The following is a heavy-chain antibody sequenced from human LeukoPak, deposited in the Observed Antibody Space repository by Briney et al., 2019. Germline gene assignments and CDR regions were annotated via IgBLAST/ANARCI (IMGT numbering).Heavy chain of an antibody. D-gene: IGHD6-13*01. CDR2: IYYSGST. CDR1: GGSISSYY. J-gene: IGHJ5*02. CDR3: ARAYSSSWYWFDP. V-gene: IGHV4-59*08. Sequence: SETLSLTCTVSGGSISSYYWSCIRQPPGKGLEWIGYIYYSGSTNYNPSLKSRVTISVDTSKNQFSLKLSSVTAADTAVYYCARAYSSSWYWFDPWGQGTLVTVSS.